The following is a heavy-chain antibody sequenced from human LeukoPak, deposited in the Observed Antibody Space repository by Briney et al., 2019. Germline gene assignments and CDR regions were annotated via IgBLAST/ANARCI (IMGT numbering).Heavy chain of an antibody. Sequence: SSTLSLTCPVSGGSLTNYCWSWIQKPHGAVRGWIGCSAYSGLTSYNASLKGRVLISIDTSKNQFSLKLTSLTAADTAVYFCGRHSPNHNYATGGVDFWGQGTLVTVSS. CDR3: GRHSPNHNYATGGVDF. CDR2: SAYSGLT. V-gene: IGHV4-59*08. CDR1: GGSLTNYC. D-gene: IGHD4-11*01. J-gene: IGHJ4*02.